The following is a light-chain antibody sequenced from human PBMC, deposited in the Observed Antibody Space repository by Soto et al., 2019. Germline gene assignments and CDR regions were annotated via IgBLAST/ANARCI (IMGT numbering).Light chain of an antibody. CDR1: SSNIRENT. V-gene: IGLV1-44*01. CDR3: AAWDDSLNGPV. Sequence: QPVLTQPPSASGTPGQRVTISCSGSSSNIRENTVNWYQQFPGTAPKLLIYHNTLRPSGVPDRFSGSKSGTSASLAISGLQSGDEADYYCAAWDDSLNGPVFGGGTKLTVL. CDR2: HNT. J-gene: IGLJ3*02.